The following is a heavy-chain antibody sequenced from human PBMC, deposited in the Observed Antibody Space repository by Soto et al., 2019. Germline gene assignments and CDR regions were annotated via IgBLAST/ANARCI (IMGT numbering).Heavy chain of an antibody. CDR1: GFTFSSYS. J-gene: IGHJ3*01. CDR3: ARDQLYYNDISGRPLNAFDV. V-gene: IGHV3-48*01. CDR2: IGIGSSTK. D-gene: IGHD3-22*01. Sequence: TGRPLRLSCAASGFTFSSYSMDRIRQAPGKGLEWVSYIGIGSSTKYYADSVKGRFTISRDNAKNSLYLQMNSLRAEDTAAYYCARDQLYYNDISGRPLNAFDVWGQGTMVTVSS.